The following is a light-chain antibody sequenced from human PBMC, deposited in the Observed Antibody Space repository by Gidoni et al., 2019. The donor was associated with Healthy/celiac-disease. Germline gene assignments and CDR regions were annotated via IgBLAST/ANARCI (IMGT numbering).Light chain of an antibody. CDR2: DAS. CDR3: QQRSNWPLT. J-gene: IGKJ4*01. Sequence: EFVLTQSPATLSLSPRERATLSCRASQSVSSYLAWYQQKPGQAPRLLIYDASNRATGIPARFSGSGSGTDFTLTISSLEPEDFAVYYCQQRSNWPLTFXGXTKVEIK. V-gene: IGKV3-11*01. CDR1: QSVSSY.